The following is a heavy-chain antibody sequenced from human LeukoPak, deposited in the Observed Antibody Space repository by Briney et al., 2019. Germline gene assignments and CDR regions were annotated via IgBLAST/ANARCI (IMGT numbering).Heavy chain of an antibody. CDR1: GFTFSSYG. Sequence: GRSLGLSCSGSGFTFSSYGMHWVRQAPGKGLEWLAVISYDGRNKYYADSVKGRFTISRDNSKNTLYLQMDSLRVEDTAVYYCAKVGANYYKMSVHFDYWGQGTLVTVSS. V-gene: IGHV3-30*18. D-gene: IGHD3-10*01. CDR3: AKVGANYYKMSVHFDY. CDR2: ISYDGRNK. J-gene: IGHJ4*02.